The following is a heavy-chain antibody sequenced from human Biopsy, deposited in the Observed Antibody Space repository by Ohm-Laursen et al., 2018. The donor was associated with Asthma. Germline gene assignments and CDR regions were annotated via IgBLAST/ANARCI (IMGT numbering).Heavy chain of an antibody. CDR3: ARLADCSGGACYSYGWFDP. Sequence: GTLSLTCTVSGGSIRSHDWTWIRLPPGKGLEYIGDVSHTGSTNYNPSLKSRVTMSLDTSKNQFPLRLTSVTPADTAVYYCARLADCSGGACYSYGWFDPWGHGTRVTVSS. CDR1: GGSIRSHD. D-gene: IGHD2-15*01. V-gene: IGHV4-59*11. J-gene: IGHJ5*02. CDR2: VSHTGST.